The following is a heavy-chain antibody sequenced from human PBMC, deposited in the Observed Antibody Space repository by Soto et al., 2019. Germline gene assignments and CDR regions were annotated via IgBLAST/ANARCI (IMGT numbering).Heavy chain of an antibody. CDR3: ARDRALSSDGMDV. CDR2: IYYSGST. J-gene: IGHJ6*02. D-gene: IGHD6-25*01. CDR1: GGSLSSGGYY. V-gene: IGHV4-31*03. Sequence: SETLSLTCTVSGGSLSSGGYYWSWIRQHLGKGLEWIGYIYYSGSTYYNPSLKSRVTISVDTSKNQFSLKLSSVTAADTAVYYCARDRALSSDGMDVWGQGTTVTVSS.